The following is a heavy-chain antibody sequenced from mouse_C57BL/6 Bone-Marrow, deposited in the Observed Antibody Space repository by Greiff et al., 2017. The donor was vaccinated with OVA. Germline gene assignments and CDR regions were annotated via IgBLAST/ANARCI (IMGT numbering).Heavy chain of an antibody. V-gene: IGHV1-76*01. CDR1: GYTFTDYY. D-gene: IGHD2-1*01. Sequence: QVQLKQSGAELVRPGASVKLSCKASGYTFTDYYINWVKQRPGQGLEWIARIYPGSGNTYYNEKFKGKATLTAEKSSSTAYMQLSSLTSEDSAVYCCAREAYGTAFAYWGQGTLVTVSA. J-gene: IGHJ3*01. CDR3: AREAYGTAFAY. CDR2: IYPGSGNT.